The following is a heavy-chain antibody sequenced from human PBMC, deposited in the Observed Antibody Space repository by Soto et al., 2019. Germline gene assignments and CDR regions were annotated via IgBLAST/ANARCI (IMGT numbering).Heavy chain of an antibody. J-gene: IGHJ5*02. D-gene: IGHD5-12*01. CDR3: ARDLLPGYSGYDYLGWFDP. V-gene: IGHV3-21*01. Sequence: EVQLVESGGGLVKPGGSLRLSCAASGFTFSSYSMNWVRQAPGKGLEWVSSISSSSSYIYYADSVKGRFTISRDNAKNSLYLQKNSLRAEDTAVYYCARDLLPGYSGYDYLGWFDPWGQGTLVTVSS. CDR1: GFTFSSYS. CDR2: ISSSSSYI.